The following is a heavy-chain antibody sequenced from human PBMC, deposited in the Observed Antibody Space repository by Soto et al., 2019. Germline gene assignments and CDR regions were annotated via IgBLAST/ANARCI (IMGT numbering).Heavy chain of an antibody. J-gene: IGHJ4*02. V-gene: IGHV1-3*01. CDR1: GYTFTSYA. Sequence: ASVKVSCKASGYTFTSYAMHWVCQAPGQRLEWMGWINAGNGNTKYSQKFQGRVTITRDTSASTAYMELSSLRSEDTAVYYCARDKGFYDSSGYYFYYFDYWGQGTLVTVSS. D-gene: IGHD3-22*01. CDR2: INAGNGNT. CDR3: ARDKGFYDSSGYYFYYFDY.